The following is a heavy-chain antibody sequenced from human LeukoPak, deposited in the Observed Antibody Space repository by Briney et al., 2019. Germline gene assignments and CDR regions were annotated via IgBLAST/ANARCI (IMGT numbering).Heavy chain of an antibody. J-gene: IGHJ5*02. CDR1: GATFTSYA. Sequence: GSSVKPSFYAAGATFTSYAISWVRQSPGQGHGSRGGIIPILGAADYAQKFPGRVTFTTDESKTKTYMDLSSLSSELTAPSYCSRDSRGIAASLSWFDHWGQGTLVTVSS. CDR3: SRDSRGIAASLSWFDH. CDR2: IIPILGAA. D-gene: IGHD6-13*01. V-gene: IGHV1-69*05.